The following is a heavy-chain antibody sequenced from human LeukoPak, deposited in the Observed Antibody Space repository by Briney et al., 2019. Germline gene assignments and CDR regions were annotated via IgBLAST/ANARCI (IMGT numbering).Heavy chain of an antibody. J-gene: IGHJ4*02. CDR3: ARDEEGPYGSGSYPHN. V-gene: IGHV4-38-2*02. CDR1: GYSISSGYY. D-gene: IGHD3-10*01. Sequence: PSETLSLTCTVSGYSISSGYYWGWIRQPPGKGLEWIGSIYHSGSTYYNPSLKSRVTISVDTSKNQFSLKLSSVTAADTAVYYCARDEEGPYGSGSYPHNWGQGTLVTVSS. CDR2: IYHSGST.